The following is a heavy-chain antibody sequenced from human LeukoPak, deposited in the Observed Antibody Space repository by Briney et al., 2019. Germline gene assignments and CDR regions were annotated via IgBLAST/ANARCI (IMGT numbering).Heavy chain of an antibody. CDR2: IYTSGST. Sequence: PSQTLSLTCTVSGGSISSGSYYWSWIRQPARKGLEWIGRIYTSGSTNYNPSLKSRVTISVDTSKNQFSLKLSSVTAADTAVYYCARALDDYSNYEPPRGYYQYMDVWGKGTTVTVSS. J-gene: IGHJ6*03. CDR3: ARALDDYSNYEPPRGYYQYMDV. D-gene: IGHD4-11*01. CDR1: GGSISSGSYY. V-gene: IGHV4-61*02.